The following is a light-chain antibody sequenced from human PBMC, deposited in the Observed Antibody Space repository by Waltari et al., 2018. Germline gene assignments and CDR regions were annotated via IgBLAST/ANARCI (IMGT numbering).Light chain of an antibody. J-gene: IGKJ4*01. Sequence: DIQMTQSPSSLSAAVGETVTITCRASQGISSYLNWFQQKPGKAPKLLIYAASSLESGVPSRFSGSGSGTEFTLTISSLQPEDFAAYYCLQHNSYPLTFGGGTKVEIK. CDR2: AAS. CDR3: LQHNSYPLT. CDR1: QGISSY. V-gene: IGKV1-17*01.